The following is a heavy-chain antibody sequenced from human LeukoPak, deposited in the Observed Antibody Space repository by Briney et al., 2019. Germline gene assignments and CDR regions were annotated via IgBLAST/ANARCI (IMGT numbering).Heavy chain of an antibody. CDR1: GGTFSSYA. Sequence: ASVKVSCKASGGTFSSYAIIWVRQAPGQGLEWMGGIIPIFGTANYAQKFQGRVTITTDESTSTAYMELSSLRSEETAVYYCARNRRDGYNRWFDPWGQGTLVTVSS. CDR3: ARNRRDGYNRWFDP. CDR2: IIPIFGTA. V-gene: IGHV1-69*05. J-gene: IGHJ5*02. D-gene: IGHD5-24*01.